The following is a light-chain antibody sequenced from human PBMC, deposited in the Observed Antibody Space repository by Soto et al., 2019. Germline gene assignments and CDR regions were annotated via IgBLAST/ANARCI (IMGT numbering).Light chain of an antibody. CDR1: SSDVGGYNY. CDR2: DVS. V-gene: IGLV2-14*01. CDR3: SSHTSSSTLVV. Sequence: QSALTQPASVSGSPGQSITISCTGTSSDVGGYNYVSWYQQYPGKAPKLLIYDVSNRPSGVSNRFSGSKSGNTASLTISGRQAEDEAYYYCSSHTSSSTLVVFGGGTQLTVL. J-gene: IGLJ2*01.